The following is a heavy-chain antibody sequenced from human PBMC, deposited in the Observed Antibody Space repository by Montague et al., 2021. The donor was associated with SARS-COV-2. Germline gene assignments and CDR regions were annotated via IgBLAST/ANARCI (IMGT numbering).Heavy chain of an antibody. CDR1: GGSINSSNW. Sequence: SETLSLTCAVSGGSINSSNWWSWVRQPPGKGLEWIGEIFHSGSLNYNPSLYSRVTISVDKFRNQFSLKLTFVTAADTAVYYCASRGGHDMLGTLEGGFDPWGQGTLVTVSS. CDR2: IFHSGSL. D-gene: IGHD1-1*01. V-gene: IGHV4-4*02. J-gene: IGHJ5*02. CDR3: ASRGGHDMLGTLEGGFDP.